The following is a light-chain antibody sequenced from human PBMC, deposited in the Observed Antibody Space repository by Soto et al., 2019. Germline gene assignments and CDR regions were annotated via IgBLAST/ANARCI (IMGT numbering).Light chain of an antibody. Sequence: DIQMTQSPSTLPASVGDRVTITCRASQTISSWLAWYQQKPGKAPKVLIYDASSLESGVPSRFSGSGSGTDFTLTISSLQPEDFATYYCLQDYRYPPWTVGQGTKVDIK. CDR3: LQDYRYPPWT. CDR2: DAS. CDR1: QTISSW. J-gene: IGKJ1*01. V-gene: IGKV1-5*01.